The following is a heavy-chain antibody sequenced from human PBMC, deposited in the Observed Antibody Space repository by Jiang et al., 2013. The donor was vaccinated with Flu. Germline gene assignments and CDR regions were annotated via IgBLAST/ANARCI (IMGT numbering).Heavy chain of an antibody. CDR3: ARVPGRWLQSGSQD. Sequence: GAEVKKPGSSVKVSCKASGGTFSSYAISWVRQAPGQGLEWMGGIIPIFGTANYAQKFQGRVTITADKSTSTAYMELSSLRSEDTAVYYCARVPGRWLQSGSQDWGQGTLVTVSS. V-gene: IGHV1-69*06. D-gene: IGHD5-24*01. CDR2: IIPIFGTA. J-gene: IGHJ4*02. CDR1: GGTFSSYA.